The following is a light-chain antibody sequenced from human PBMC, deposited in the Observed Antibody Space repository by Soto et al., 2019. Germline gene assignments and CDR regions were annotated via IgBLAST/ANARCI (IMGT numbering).Light chain of an antibody. Sequence: ETVLTQSPGTLSLSPGDRATLSCRATQSVNNDYLAWYQQRPGLTPRLLIFAASGRATGIPDRFSGSGSGTEFTLTISRLQPEDFAIYYCQQYGTSPLTFGGGTKVEIK. CDR3: QQYGTSPLT. V-gene: IGKV3-20*01. CDR1: QSVNNDY. J-gene: IGKJ4*01. CDR2: AAS.